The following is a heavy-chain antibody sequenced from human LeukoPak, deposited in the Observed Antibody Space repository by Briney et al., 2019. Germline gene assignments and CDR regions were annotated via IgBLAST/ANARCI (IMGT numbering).Heavy chain of an antibody. V-gene: IGHV4-39*01. CDR1: GGSIRSSSYF. Sequence: SETLSLTCTVSGGSIRSSSYFWGWIRQPPGKGLEWIGNIYYSGSSYYNPSLKSRVTISVDTSKNQFSLKMSSVTAADTAVFYCARQSGVSSDNYFGRDVWGQGTTVTVSS. J-gene: IGHJ6*02. CDR3: ARQSGVSSDNYFGRDV. CDR2: IYYSGSS. D-gene: IGHD1-26*01.